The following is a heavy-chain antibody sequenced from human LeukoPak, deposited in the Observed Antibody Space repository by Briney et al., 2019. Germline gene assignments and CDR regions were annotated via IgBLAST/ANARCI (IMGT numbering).Heavy chain of an antibody. J-gene: IGHJ4*02. V-gene: IGHV3-48*03. CDR2: ICSSGSTI. D-gene: IGHD5-18*01. Sequence: GGSLRLSCAASGFTFSSYEMNWVRQAPGKGLEWVSYICSSGSTIYYADSVKGRFTISRDNAKNSLYLQMNSLRAEDTAVYYCARDLHTAMVHWGQGTLVTVSS. CDR3: ARDLHTAMVH. CDR1: GFTFSSYE.